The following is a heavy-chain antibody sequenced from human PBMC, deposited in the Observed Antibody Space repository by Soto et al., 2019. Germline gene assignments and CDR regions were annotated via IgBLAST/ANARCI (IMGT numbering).Heavy chain of an antibody. Sequence: QVQLQESGPGLVKPSETLSLTCTVSGGSISSYYWSWIRQPPGKGLEWIGYIYYSGSTNYNPSLKSRVTISVATSKNQFSRKLSSVTAADTAVYSCARHPRSSGGGDYWGQGTLVTVSS. CDR2: IYYSGST. J-gene: IGHJ4*02. V-gene: IGHV4-59*08. CDR1: GGSISSYY. CDR3: ARHPRSSGGGDY. D-gene: IGHD3-16*01.